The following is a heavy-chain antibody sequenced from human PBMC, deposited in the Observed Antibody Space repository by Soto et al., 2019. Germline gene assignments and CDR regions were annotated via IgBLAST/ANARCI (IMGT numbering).Heavy chain of an antibody. Sequence: EVQLVESGGGLVQPGGSLRLSCAVSGFTLSSYWMHWVRQVPGKGLVWVSRMNSDGSSTSYADSVKGRFTISRDNAKNTLYLQMNSLRAADTCLYYCARVGCSGGSCIDYWCQGNLVTVTS. CDR2: MNSDGSST. CDR3: ARVGCSGGSCIDY. J-gene: IGHJ4*02. D-gene: IGHD2-15*01. V-gene: IGHV3-74*01. CDR1: GFTLSSYW.